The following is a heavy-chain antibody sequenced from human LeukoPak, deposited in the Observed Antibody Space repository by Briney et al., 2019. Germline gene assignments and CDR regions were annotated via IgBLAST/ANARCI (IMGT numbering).Heavy chain of an antibody. CDR2: INPNSGGT. CDR1: GYTFTGYY. Sequence: ASVKVSCKASGYTFTGYYMHWVRQAPGQGLEWMGWINPNSGGTNYAQKFQGRVTMTRDTSISTAYMELSRLRSDDTAVYYCARGGSSWYGEHDAFDIWGQGTMVTVSS. CDR3: ARGGSSWYGEHDAFDI. J-gene: IGHJ3*02. V-gene: IGHV1-2*02. D-gene: IGHD6-13*01.